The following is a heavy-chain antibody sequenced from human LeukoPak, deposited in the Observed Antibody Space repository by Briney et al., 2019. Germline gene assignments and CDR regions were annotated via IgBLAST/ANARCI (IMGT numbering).Heavy chain of an antibody. CDR3: ARSSSSQCFGY. V-gene: IGHV3-23*01. J-gene: IGHJ4*02. CDR2: ISGSGSGYNT. CDR1: GFTFSSYA. D-gene: IGHD2-15*01. Sequence: GGSLRLSCAASGFTFSSYAMSWVRQAPGKGLEWVSVISGSGSGYNTYYADSVKGRFSISRDNSKNTMYVQMNNLRAEDTAVYYCARSSSSQCFGYWGQGTLVTVS.